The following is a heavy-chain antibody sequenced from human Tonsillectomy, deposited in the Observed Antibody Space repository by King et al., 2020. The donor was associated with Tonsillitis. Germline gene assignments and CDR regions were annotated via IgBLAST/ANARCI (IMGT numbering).Heavy chain of an antibody. CDR2: IKEDGSEK. CDR3: ARFPRVGSGTSFDY. J-gene: IGHJ4*02. D-gene: IGHD3-10*01. Sequence: VQLVESGGGLVQPGGSLRLSCAASGFTFSRDWMTWVRQAPGKGLEWVANIKEDGSEKYYVDSVKGRFTISRDNAKNSLYLQMNSLRAEDTAMYYCARFPRVGSGTSFDYWGQGTLVTVSS. CDR1: GFTFSRDW. V-gene: IGHV3-7*03.